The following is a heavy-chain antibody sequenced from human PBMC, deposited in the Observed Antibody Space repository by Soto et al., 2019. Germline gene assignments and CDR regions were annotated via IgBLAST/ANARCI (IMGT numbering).Heavy chain of an antibody. CDR3: GRPGSGTYHEFYYAMDV. V-gene: IGHV1-18*01. CDR2: ISGYNGNT. CDR1: GYTFTNYA. J-gene: IGHJ6*02. Sequence: QVHLVQSGAEVKKPGASVKVSCKTSGYTFTNYAISWVRQAPGQGLEWMGWISGYNGNTNYAQKFQGRVTMTTDTTKSNGYMELRSLRSDDTAVYYCGRPGSGTYHEFYYAMDVWGQGTTVTVSS. D-gene: IGHD3-10*01.